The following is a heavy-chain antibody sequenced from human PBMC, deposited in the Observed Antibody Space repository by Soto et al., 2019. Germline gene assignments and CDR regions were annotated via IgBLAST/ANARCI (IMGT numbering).Heavy chain of an antibody. J-gene: IGHJ4*02. CDR3: AXXXFXXXXXXXXPFEY. Sequence: QVQLQESGPGLVKPSETLSLTCTVSGGSVSSGNYYWSWIRQPPGKGLEWIGYFYYTGSINYNPSLKSRVTIFIDASKNQFSLRLSSVTAADTAVXYXAXXXFXXXXXXXXPFEYWGQGTLVTASS. V-gene: IGHV4-61*01. CDR2: FYYTGSI. CDR1: GGSVSSGNYY.